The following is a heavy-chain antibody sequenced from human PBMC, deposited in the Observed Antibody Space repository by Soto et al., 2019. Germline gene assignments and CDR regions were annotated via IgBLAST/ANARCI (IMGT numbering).Heavy chain of an antibody. J-gene: IGHJ4*02. CDR3: ATSGSKPRFDF. D-gene: IGHD1-26*01. V-gene: IGHV3-66*01. CDR2: IYSAGTT. CDR1: GFTFINNY. Sequence: EVQLVESGGGLVQPGGSLRLSCAASGFTFINNYMMWVRQAPGKGLEWVSLIYSAGTTYYADSVKDRFSSSRDNSKNTLYLQMNSLRAEDTAVYYCATSGSKPRFDFWGQGTLVTVSS.